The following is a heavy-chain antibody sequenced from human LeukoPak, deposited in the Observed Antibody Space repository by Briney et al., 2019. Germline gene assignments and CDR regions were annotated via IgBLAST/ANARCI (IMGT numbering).Heavy chain of an antibody. CDR2: INPNSGGT. Sequence: ASVKVSCKASGYTFTGYYMHWVRQAPGQGLEWMGWINPNSGGTNYAQKFQGRVTMTRDTSISTAYMELSRLRSDDTAVYYCARELYYGSGSRHNWFDPWGQGTLVTVSS. V-gene: IGHV1-2*02. D-gene: IGHD3-10*01. CDR1: GYTFTGYY. J-gene: IGHJ5*02. CDR3: ARELYYGSGSRHNWFDP.